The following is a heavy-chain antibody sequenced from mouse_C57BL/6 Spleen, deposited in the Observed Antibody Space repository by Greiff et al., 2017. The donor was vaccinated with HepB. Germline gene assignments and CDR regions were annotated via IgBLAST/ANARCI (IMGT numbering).Heavy chain of an antibody. V-gene: IGHV1-82*01. D-gene: IGHD2-14*01. Sequence: QVQLKESGPELVKPGASVKISCKASGYAFSSSWMNWVKQRPGKGLEWIGRIYPGDGDTNYNGKFKGKATLTADKSSSTAYMQLSSLTSEDSAVYFCARGGVLKERGAMDYWGQGTSVTVSS. J-gene: IGHJ4*01. CDR1: GYAFSSSW. CDR3: ARGGVLKERGAMDY. CDR2: IYPGDGDT.